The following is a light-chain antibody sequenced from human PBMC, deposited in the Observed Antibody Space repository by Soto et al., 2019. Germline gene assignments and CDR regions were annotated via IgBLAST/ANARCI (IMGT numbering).Light chain of an antibody. V-gene: IGKV2-30*02. J-gene: IGKJ5*01. Sequence: DVVITQSPLSLPVTLGQPASISCSSNQSLVHSDGIAYFSWFQQRPGRSPRRLIYKVSNRDSGVPARFSGSGSGTDFALKISRVEAEDVGVYYCMQGTHWPITFGQGTDWRL. CDR1: QSLVHSDGIAY. CDR2: KVS. CDR3: MQGTHWPIT.